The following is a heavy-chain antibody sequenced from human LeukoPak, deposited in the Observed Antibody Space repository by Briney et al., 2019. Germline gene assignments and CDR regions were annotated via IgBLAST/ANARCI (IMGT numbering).Heavy chain of an antibody. V-gene: IGHV5-51*01. CDR2: IYPGDSDT. CDR1: GYSFTSYW. CDR3: ARGLRYCSGGSCYYYYYGMDV. Sequence: GESLKISCKGSGYSFTSYWIGWVRQMPGKGLEWMGIIYPGDSDTRYSPSFQGQVTISADKSIGTAYLQWSSLKASDTAMYYCARGLRYCSGGSCYYYYYGMDVWGQGTTVTVSS. D-gene: IGHD2-15*01. J-gene: IGHJ6*02.